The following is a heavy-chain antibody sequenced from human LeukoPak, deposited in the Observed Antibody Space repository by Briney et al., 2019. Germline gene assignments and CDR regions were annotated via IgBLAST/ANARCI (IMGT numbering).Heavy chain of an antibody. CDR1: GFSFSNHY. Sequence: GGSLRLSCAASGFSFSNHYINWVRQTPGTGQELVGRTRNKAESYKTEYAASVKGRFTISRDDSKKSLFLHMNSLKTEDTAVYYCARESSIFQVVARSYMDVWGKGTTVTVSS. CDR2: TRNKAESYKT. CDR3: ARESSIFQVVARSYMDV. J-gene: IGHJ6*03. V-gene: IGHV3-72*01. D-gene: IGHD3-3*01.